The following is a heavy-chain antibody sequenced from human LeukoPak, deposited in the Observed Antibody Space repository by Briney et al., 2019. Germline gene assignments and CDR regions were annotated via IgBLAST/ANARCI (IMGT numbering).Heavy chain of an antibody. J-gene: IGHJ1*01. V-gene: IGHV3-7*01. CDR1: GFTFSRYW. CDR3: AREADPGYSSSY. D-gene: IGHD2-2*01. Sequence: GGSLRLSCAASGFTFSRYWMTWARQAPGKGLEWVANIKQDGSEKYYADSVKGRFTISRDNGKNSLYLQMNSLRAEDTAVYYCAREADPGYSSSYWGQGTLVTVSS. CDR2: IKQDGSEK.